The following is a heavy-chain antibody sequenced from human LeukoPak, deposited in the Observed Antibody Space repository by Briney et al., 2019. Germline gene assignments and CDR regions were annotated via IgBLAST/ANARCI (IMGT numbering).Heavy chain of an antibody. CDR1: GYSFTSYW. Sequence: GESLKISCKGSGYSFTSYWIGWARQMPGKGLEWMGIIYPGDSDTRYSPSFQGQDTISADKSISTAYLQWSSLKASDTAMYYCARLIAVPANWFDPWGQGTLVTVSS. V-gene: IGHV5-51*01. CDR3: ARLIAVPANWFDP. D-gene: IGHD6-19*01. CDR2: IYPGDSDT. J-gene: IGHJ5*02.